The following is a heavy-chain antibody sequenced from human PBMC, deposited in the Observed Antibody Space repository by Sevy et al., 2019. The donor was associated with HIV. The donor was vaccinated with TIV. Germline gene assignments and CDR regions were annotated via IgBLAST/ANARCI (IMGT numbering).Heavy chain of an antibody. Sequence: QLGGSLRLSCAASGFTFINYGMYWVRQAPGKGLEWVAFVSSDESNKYYVESVKGRFTISRDNSKNTLYLQMNSLRPEDRAVYYCARDAQRLPLGELSRIPSARGRMDVWGQGTAVTVSS. CDR2: VSSDESNK. CDR3: ARDAQRLPLGELSRIPSARGRMDV. V-gene: IGHV3-33*07. CDR1: GFTFINYG. J-gene: IGHJ6*02. D-gene: IGHD3-16*02.